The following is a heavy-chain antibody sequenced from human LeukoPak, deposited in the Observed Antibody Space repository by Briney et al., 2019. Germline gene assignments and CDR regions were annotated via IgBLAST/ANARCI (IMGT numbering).Heavy chain of an antibody. Sequence: ASVKVSCKASGYSFTSYGVSWVRQAPGRGLEWMAWISGYNGNTNYAQEYQGRLTLTADTSTSTAYMELRSLRSDDTAVYYCASGREGYNPSDYWGQGTLVTVSS. J-gene: IGHJ4*02. CDR1: GYSFTSYG. CDR2: ISGYNGNT. CDR3: ASGREGYNPSDY. D-gene: IGHD5-24*01. V-gene: IGHV1-18*01.